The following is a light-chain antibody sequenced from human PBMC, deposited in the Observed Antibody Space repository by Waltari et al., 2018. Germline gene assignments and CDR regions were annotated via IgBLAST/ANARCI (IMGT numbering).Light chain of an antibody. CDR3: NSYTNSGTYV. CDR1: RSDVGTHNY. Sequence: QSALTQPASVSGSPGQSITVSCTGTRSDVGTHNYVSWYQQRPGKAPDLIIFDVSNRPSGVSIRFSGSKSGSTASLTISGLQAEDEADYYCNSYTNSGTYVFGSGTKVTVL. V-gene: IGLV2-14*03. J-gene: IGLJ1*01. CDR2: DVS.